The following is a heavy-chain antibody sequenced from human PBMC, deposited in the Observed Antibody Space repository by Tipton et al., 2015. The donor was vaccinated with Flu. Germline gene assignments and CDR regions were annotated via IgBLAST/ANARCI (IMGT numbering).Heavy chain of an antibody. J-gene: IGHJ3*02. CDR2: FYNGGIT. D-gene: IGHD1-14*01. V-gene: IGHV4-38-2*01. CDR1: GYSISSGYY. Sequence: TLSLTCVVSGYSISSGYYWGWIRQPPGKGLEWIGYFYNGGITNYNPSLKSRVTISGHTSSNQLSLKLTSVTAADTAVYYCARRNHPGFSDIWGQGTMVTVSS. CDR3: ARRNHPGFSDI.